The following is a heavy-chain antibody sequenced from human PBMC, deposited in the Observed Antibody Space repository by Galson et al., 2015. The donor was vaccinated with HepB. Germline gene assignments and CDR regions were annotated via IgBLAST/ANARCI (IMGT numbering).Heavy chain of an antibody. CDR2: ISSSSSTI. CDR3: ARENLVREAFDI. CDR1: GFTFSSYS. D-gene: IGHD3-9*01. V-gene: IGHV3-48*01. Sequence: SLRLSCAASGFTFSSYSMNWVRQAPGNGLEWVSYISSSSSTIYYADSVKGRFTISRDNAKNSLYLQMNSLRAEDTAVYYCARENLVREAFDIWGQGTMVTVSS. J-gene: IGHJ3*02.